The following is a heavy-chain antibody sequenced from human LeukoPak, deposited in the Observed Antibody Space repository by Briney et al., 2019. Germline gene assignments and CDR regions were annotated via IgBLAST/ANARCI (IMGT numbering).Heavy chain of an antibody. V-gene: IGHV1-18*01. CDR3: ARETSSSWYYYYMDV. CDR1: GYTFTSYG. Sequence: ASVKVSCKASGYTFTSYGISWVRQAPGQGLEWMGWISAYNGNTNYAQKLQGRVTMTTDTSTSTAYMELRSLRSDDTAVYYCARETSSSWYYYYMDVWGKGTTVTISS. D-gene: IGHD6-13*01. J-gene: IGHJ6*03. CDR2: ISAYNGNT.